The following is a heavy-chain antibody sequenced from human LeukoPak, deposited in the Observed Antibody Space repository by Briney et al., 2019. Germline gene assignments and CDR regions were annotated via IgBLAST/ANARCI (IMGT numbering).Heavy chain of an antibody. CDR3: ARSRYRPDSSTAARRENYFDS. V-gene: IGHV5-51*01. J-gene: IGHJ4*02. D-gene: IGHD6-6*01. CDR1: GYSFTTYW. CDR2: IYPGDSDT. Sequence: HGEPWNFSCEGSGYSFTTYWIGWVRQLPGKGLEWMGIIYPGDSDTRNSPSFKGQVTISADKPNSTAYLQWSSLKASDTAMYYCARSRYRPDSSTAARRENYFDSWGQGTLVTVSS.